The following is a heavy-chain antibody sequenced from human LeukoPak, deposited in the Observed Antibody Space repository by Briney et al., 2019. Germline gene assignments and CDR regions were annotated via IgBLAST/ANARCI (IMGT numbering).Heavy chain of an antibody. CDR3: ARRSPGYSYAIDS. D-gene: IGHD5-18*01. CDR2: IFYSGRT. J-gene: IGHJ4*02. CDR1: GGSVTSYY. Sequence: SETLSLTCTVSGGSVTSYYWSWTRQPPGRGLEWIGNIFYSGRTTYNPSLQSRVSISVDTSKNQLSLELTSVTTADTAVYYCARRSPGYSYAIDSWGQGTLVTVSS. V-gene: IGHV4-59*08.